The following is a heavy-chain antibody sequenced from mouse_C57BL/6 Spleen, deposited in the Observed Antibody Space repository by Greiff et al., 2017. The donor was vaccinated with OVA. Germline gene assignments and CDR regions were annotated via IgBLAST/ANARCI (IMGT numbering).Heavy chain of an antibody. V-gene: IGHV5-4*03. D-gene: IGHD1-1*01. CDR2: ISDGGSYT. Sequence: EVKLMESGGGLVKPGGSLKLSCAASGFTFSSYAMSWVRQTPEKRLEWVATISDGGSYTYYPDNVKGRFTISRDNAKNNLYLQMSHLKSEDTAMDYCARRAVPHYYAMDYWGQGTSVTVSS. CDR3: ARRAVPHYYAMDY. CDR1: GFTFSSYA. J-gene: IGHJ4*01.